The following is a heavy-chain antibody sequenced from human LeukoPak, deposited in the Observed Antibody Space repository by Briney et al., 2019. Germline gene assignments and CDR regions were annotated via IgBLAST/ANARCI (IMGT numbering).Heavy chain of an antibody. CDR3: ARGTNWFDP. Sequence: ASVKVSCTVSGYTLTELSMHWVRQAPGKGLEWMGGFDPEDGETIYAQKFQGRVTMTRNTSISTAYMELSSLRSEDTAVYYCARGTNWFDPWGQGTLVTVSS. CDR2: FDPEDGET. V-gene: IGHV1-24*01. J-gene: IGHJ5*02. CDR1: GYTLTELS.